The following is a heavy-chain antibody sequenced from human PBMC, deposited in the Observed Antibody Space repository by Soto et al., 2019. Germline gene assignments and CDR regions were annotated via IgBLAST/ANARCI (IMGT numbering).Heavy chain of an antibody. CDR3: ARGIGDFWSGYYVEYYFDY. Sequence: SVKVSCKAYGGTFSSYAISWVRQAPGQGLEWMGGIIPIFGTANYAQKFQGRVTITADESTSTVYMEVSSVRSEDAAVYYCARGIGDFWSGYYVEYYFDYWGEGTVVTDS. V-gene: IGHV1-69*13. J-gene: IGHJ4*02. CDR1: GGTFSSYA. CDR2: IIPIFGTA. D-gene: IGHD3-3*01.